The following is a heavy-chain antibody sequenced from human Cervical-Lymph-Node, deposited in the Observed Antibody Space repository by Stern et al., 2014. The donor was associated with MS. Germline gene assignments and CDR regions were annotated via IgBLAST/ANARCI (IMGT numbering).Heavy chain of an antibody. CDR2: IYYSKAT. CDR1: GGSINNGDYY. J-gene: IGHJ6*02. D-gene: IGHD1-1*01. CDR3: ARELSGMYGMDV. Sequence: VQLPESGPGLVKPSQTLSLTCTVSGGSINNGDYYWSWVRQHPAKGLEWLGYIYYSKATYYNPSLKGRLTISVDTSKRHFSLKLTSVTAADTAVYYCARELSGMYGMDVWGQGTTVTVSS. V-gene: IGHV4-31*03.